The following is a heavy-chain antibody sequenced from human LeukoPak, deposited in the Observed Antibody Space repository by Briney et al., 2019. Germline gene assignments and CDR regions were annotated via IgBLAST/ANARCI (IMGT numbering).Heavy chain of an antibody. Sequence: GGSLRLSCEVSGFRFSNNFMSWVRQAPGKGLEWLSVIYGAGSTYYADSLQGRFTTSRDSSKNTLYLQMSSLRAEDTAVYYCTKGLARYQLPTSDYYAMDVWGPGTTVSVSS. CDR3: TKGLARYQLPTSDYYAMDV. CDR2: IYGAGST. V-gene: IGHV3-53*05. CDR1: GFRFSNNF. D-gene: IGHD2-2*01. J-gene: IGHJ6*02.